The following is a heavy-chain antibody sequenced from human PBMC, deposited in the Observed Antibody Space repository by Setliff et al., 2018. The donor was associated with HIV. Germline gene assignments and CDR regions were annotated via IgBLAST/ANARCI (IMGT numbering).Heavy chain of an antibody. Sequence: PGGSLRLSCAASGFTFSSYSMNWVRQAPGKGLEWVSSISSSSSDIYYADSVKGRFTISRDNAKNSLYLQMNSLRAEDTAVYYCARDPIAAAYYYYYMDVWGKGTTVTVSS. CDR1: GFTFSSYS. D-gene: IGHD6-13*01. CDR3: ARDPIAAAYYYYYMDV. V-gene: IGHV3-21*01. CDR2: ISSSSSDI. J-gene: IGHJ6*03.